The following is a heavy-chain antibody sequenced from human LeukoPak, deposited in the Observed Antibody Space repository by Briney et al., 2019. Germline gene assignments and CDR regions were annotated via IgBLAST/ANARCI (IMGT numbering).Heavy chain of an antibody. V-gene: IGHV1-2*02. D-gene: IGHD3-10*01. Sequence: GASVKVSCKASGYTFTDYYMHWVRQAPGQGLEWMGWINPNSGGTNYAQKFQGRVTMTRDTSISTAYMELSRLRSDDTAVYYCARGGAELIPPLLWFGEFPFDYWGQGTLVTVSS. CDR1: GYTFTDYY. CDR3: ARGGAELIPPLLWFGEFPFDY. CDR2: INPNSGGT. J-gene: IGHJ4*02.